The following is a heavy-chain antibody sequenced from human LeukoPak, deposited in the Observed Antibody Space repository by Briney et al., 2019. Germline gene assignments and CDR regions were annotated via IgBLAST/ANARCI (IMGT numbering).Heavy chain of an antibody. V-gene: IGHV4-34*01. D-gene: IGHD2-2*01. Sequence: SETLSLTCAVYGGSFSGYYWSWIRQPPGKGLEWIGEINHSGSTNYSPSLRSRVTISVDTSKNQFSLKLSSVTAADTAVYYCARGPPDCSSTSCYAFDAFDIWGQGTVVTVSS. CDR1: GGSFSGYY. J-gene: IGHJ3*02. CDR3: ARGPPDCSSTSCYAFDAFDI. CDR2: INHSGST.